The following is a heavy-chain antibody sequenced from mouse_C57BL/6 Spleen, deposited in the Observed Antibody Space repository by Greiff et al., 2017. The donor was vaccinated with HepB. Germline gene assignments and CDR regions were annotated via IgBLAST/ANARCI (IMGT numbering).Heavy chain of an antibody. D-gene: IGHD2-3*01. CDR2: INPNNGGT. CDR3: ARGDYDGYPWYFDV. J-gene: IGHJ1*03. Sequence: EVQLQQSGPELVKPGASVKISCKASGYTFTDYYMNWVKQSHGKSLEWIGDINPNNGGTSYNQKFKGKATLTVDKSSSTAYMELRSLTSEDSAVYYCARGDYDGYPWYFDVWGTGTTVTVSS. V-gene: IGHV1-26*01. CDR1: GYTFTDYY.